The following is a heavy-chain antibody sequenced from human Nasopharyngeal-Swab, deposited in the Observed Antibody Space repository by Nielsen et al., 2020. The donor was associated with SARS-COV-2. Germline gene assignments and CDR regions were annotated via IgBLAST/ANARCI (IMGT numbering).Heavy chain of an antibody. CDR1: GYSFTSYW. V-gene: IGHV5-51*01. D-gene: IGHD6-13*01. Sequence: GGSLTLSCKGSGYSFTSYWIGWVRQMPGKGLEWMGIIYPGDSDTRYSPSFQGQVTISADKSISTAYLQWSSLKASDTAMYYCARLRAAAGTAYYWGQGTLVTVSS. J-gene: IGHJ4*02. CDR2: IYPGDSDT. CDR3: ARLRAAAGTAYY.